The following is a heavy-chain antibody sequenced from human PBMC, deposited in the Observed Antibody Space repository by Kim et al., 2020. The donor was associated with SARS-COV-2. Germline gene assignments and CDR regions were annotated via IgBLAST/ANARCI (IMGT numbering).Heavy chain of an antibody. Sequence: ASVKVSCKASGYTFTSYGISWVRQAPGQGLEWMGWISAYNGNTNYAQKLQGRVTMTTDTSTSTAYMELRSLRSDDTAVYYCARLQVPYCSSNSCFVPKHDAFEIWGQGTMVTVSS. J-gene: IGHJ3*02. V-gene: IGHV1-18*01. D-gene: IGHD2-2*01. CDR2: ISAYNGNT. CDR1: GYTFTSYG. CDR3: ARLQVPYCSSNSCFVPKHDAFEI.